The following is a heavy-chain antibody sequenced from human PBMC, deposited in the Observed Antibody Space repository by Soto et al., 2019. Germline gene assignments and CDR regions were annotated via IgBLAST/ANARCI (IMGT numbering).Heavy chain of an antibody. Sequence: GGSLRLSCAASGFTFNTYAMSWVRQAPGKGLEWVSAISGSGGSTYYADSVKGRFTISRDNFKNTLYLQMNSLRAEDTAVYYCEKDPDPGTTIHAGDEYWGQGTPVTVSS. CDR3: EKDPDPGTTIHAGDEY. J-gene: IGHJ4*02. CDR2: ISGSGGST. V-gene: IGHV3-23*01. D-gene: IGHD5-12*01. CDR1: GFTFNTYA.